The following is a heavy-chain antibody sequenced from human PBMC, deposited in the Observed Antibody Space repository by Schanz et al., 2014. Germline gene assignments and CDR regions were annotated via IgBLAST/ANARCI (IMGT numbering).Heavy chain of an antibody. V-gene: IGHV3-23*01. J-gene: IGHJ3*02. D-gene: IGHD3-10*01. CDR1: GFTFSSYA. CDR3: AKGRFGELSAFDI. CDR2: IRGSGGST. Sequence: EVQLLESGGGLVQPGGSLRLSCAASGFTFSSYAMSGVRQAPGKGLEWVSAIRGSGGSTYYADSVKGRFTISRDNSKNTLYLQMNSLRAEDTAVYYCAKGRFGELSAFDIWGQGTMVTVSS.